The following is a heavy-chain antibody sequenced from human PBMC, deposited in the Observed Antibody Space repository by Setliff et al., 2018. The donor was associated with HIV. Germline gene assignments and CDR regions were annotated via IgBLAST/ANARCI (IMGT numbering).Heavy chain of an antibody. CDR2: IYTSGST. J-gene: IGHJ3*01. D-gene: IGHD1-1*01. CDR3: ARTTILQESFDL. V-gene: IGHV4-4*07. CDR1: GCSLSSYY. Sequence: PSETLSLTCTVSGCSLSSYYWSWIRQPAGRGLEWIGRIYTSGSTNYSPSLKSRVSMSVDTSRNQLSLRLTSVTAADTAVYFCARTTILQESFDLWGQGTMVTVSS.